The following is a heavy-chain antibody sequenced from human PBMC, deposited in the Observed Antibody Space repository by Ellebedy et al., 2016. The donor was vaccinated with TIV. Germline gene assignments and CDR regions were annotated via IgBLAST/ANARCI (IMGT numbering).Heavy chain of an antibody. J-gene: IGHJ3*02. Sequence: MPSETLSLTCTVSGGSISSYYWSWIRQPAGKGLEWIGRIYTSGSTNYNPSLKSRVTMSVDTSKNQFSLKLSSVTAADTAVYYCARLEGVTKSDAFDIWGQGTMVTVSS. D-gene: IGHD3-10*01. CDR3: ARLEGVTKSDAFDI. V-gene: IGHV4-4*07. CDR1: GGSISSYY. CDR2: IYTSGST.